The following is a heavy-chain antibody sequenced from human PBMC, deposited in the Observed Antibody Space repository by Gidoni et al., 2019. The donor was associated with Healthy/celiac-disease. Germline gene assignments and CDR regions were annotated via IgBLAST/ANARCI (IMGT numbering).Heavy chain of an antibody. CDR2: ISYDGSNK. D-gene: IGHD2-2*01. CDR1: GFTFSSYG. V-gene: IGHV3-30*18. J-gene: IGHJ6*02. Sequence: QVQLVESGGGVVQPGRSLRLSCAASGFTFSSYGMHWVRQAPGKGLEWVAVISYDGSNKYYADSVKGRFTISRDNSKNTLYLQMNSLRAEDTAVYYCAKDLWDIVVVPAAGDYYYGMDVWGQGTTVTVSS. CDR3: AKDLWDIVVVPAAGDYYYGMDV.